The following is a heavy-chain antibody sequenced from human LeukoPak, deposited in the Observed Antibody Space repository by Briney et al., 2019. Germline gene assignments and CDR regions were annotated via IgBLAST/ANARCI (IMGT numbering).Heavy chain of an antibody. D-gene: IGHD3-3*01. J-gene: IGHJ5*02. V-gene: IGHV4-34*01. CDR1: GGSFSGYY. CDR2: INHSGST. CDR3: ARESTYYDFWSGYRNYNWFDP. Sequence: SETLSLTCAVYGGSFSGYYWSWIRQPPGKGLEWIGEINHSGSTNYNPSLKSRVTISVDTSKNQFSLKLSSVTAADTAVYYCARESTYYDFWSGYRNYNWFDPWGRGTLVTVSS.